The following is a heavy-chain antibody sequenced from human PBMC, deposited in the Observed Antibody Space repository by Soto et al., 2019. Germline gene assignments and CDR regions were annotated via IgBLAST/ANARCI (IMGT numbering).Heavy chain of an antibody. J-gene: IGHJ6*02. CDR2: ISGSGGST. CDR1: GFTFSSYA. V-gene: IGHV3-23*01. CDR3: AKAGYSSSWYHDGMDV. D-gene: IGHD6-13*01. Sequence: PGGSLRLSCAASGFTFSSYAMSWVRQAPGKGLEWVSAISGSGGSTSYADSVKGRFTISRDNTKNTLYLQMNSLRAEDTTVYYCAKAGYSSSWYHDGMDVWGQGTTVTVSS.